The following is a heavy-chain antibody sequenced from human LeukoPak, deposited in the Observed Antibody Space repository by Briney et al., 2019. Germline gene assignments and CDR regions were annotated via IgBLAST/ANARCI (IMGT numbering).Heavy chain of an antibody. Sequence: GGSLRLSRAASGFTFGSYAMTWVRQAPGKGPEWVAFIRPDGHNKYYADSVKGRFMISRDNSKNTVDLQMNSLRGDDTAMYYCAKEGAASWDVDVWGKGTTVTVSS. CDR2: IRPDGHNK. V-gene: IGHV3-30*02. D-gene: IGHD3-3*02. CDR3: AKEGAASWDVDV. J-gene: IGHJ6*04. CDR1: GFTFGSYA.